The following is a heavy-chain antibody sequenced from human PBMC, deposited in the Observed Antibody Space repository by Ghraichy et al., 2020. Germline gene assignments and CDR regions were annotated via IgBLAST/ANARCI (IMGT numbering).Heavy chain of an antibody. V-gene: IGHV3-53*01. CDR3: ARDRPGGGI. CDR1: GVTVSDNY. Sequence: GGSLRLSCVASGVTVSDNYMLWFRQAPGKGLEWVSLIYSGGGTDYADSVRGRFTISRDKSKNTLYLQMHSLRAEDTAVYYCARDRPGGGIRGQGTLVTVS. CDR2: IYSGGGT. J-gene: IGHJ4*02. D-gene: IGHD2-8*02.